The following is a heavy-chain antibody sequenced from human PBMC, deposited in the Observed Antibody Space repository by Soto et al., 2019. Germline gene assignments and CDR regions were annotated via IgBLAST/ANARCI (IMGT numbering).Heavy chain of an antibody. J-gene: IGHJ4*02. V-gene: IGHV3-23*01. CDR3: AKVRQPDGLWPFDH. D-gene: IGHD2-2*01. Sequence: EVLLLESGGGLVRSGGSLRLTCATSGFTFSAYTFSWVRQAPGAGLEWVSAIIQSGETFYADSVKGRFSISRDDSNNMLYLQMHSLRADDTAVYYCAKVRQPDGLWPFDHWGQGALVTVSS. CDR1: GFTFSAYT. CDR2: IIQSGET.